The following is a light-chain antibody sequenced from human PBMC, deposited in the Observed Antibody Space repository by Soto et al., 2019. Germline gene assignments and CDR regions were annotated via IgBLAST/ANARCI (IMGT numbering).Light chain of an antibody. J-gene: IGKJ4*01. V-gene: IGKV3D-20*01. CDR3: HQFGNSPT. Sequence: DIVFTQSPAPLSLSPGERVTLSCGASQSLSKIFFAWYQQRPGLAPRLLIFDASTRATGIPARFSGSGSGTDFTLTISRLEPEDVAVYYCHQFGNSPTFGGGTKVEFK. CDR2: DAS. CDR1: QSLSKIF.